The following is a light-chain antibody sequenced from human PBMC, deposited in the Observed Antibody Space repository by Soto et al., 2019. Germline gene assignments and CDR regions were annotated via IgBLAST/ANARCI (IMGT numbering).Light chain of an antibody. CDR3: QQFGSSPVT. V-gene: IGKV3-20*01. CDR1: QSVDSSN. J-gene: IGKJ2*01. Sequence: EIVLTQSPGTLSLSPGETATLSCRASQSVDSSNLAWYQQKPGQAPSLLIFGASTRATGIPDRFTGSGSGADFTLTISGLESEDFAVYYCQQFGSSPVTFGQWTKLEIK. CDR2: GAS.